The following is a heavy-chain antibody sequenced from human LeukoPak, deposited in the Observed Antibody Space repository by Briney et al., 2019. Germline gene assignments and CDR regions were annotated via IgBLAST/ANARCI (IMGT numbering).Heavy chain of an antibody. J-gene: IGHJ4*02. CDR1: GFTFSSYN. CDR3: ARDQSDSSGYYYFDY. Sequence: GGSLRLSCAASGFTFSSYNMNWVRQAPGKGLEWVSYISTSSRTAYYADSVKGRFTISRDNAKNTLYLQMNSLRAEDTAVYYCARDQSDSSGYYYFDYWGQGTLVTVSS. D-gene: IGHD3-22*01. CDR2: ISTSSRTA. V-gene: IGHV3-48*04.